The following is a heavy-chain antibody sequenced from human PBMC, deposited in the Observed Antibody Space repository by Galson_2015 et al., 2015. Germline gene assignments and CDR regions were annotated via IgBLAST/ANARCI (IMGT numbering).Heavy chain of an antibody. D-gene: IGHD3-10*01. CDR2: IIPIFGTA. J-gene: IGHJ4*02. V-gene: IGHV1-69*01. CDR3: AVTMVRGVITMYYFDY. Sequence: GLEWMGGIIPIFGTANYAQKFQGRVTITADESTSTAYMELSSLRSEDTAVYYCAVTMVRGVITMYYFDYWGQGTLVTVSS.